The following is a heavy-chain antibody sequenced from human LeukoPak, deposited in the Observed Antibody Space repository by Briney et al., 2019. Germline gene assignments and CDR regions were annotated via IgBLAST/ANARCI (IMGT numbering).Heavy chain of an antibody. Sequence: ASVKVSCKASGDTFTGYDMHWVRQAPGQGLEWMGWINPNSGSTNYAQKFQGRVTMTRDTSISTAYMELSRLRSDDTAVYYCARRGKGSGIDYWGQGTLVTVSS. V-gene: IGHV1-2*02. CDR3: ARRGKGSGIDY. CDR2: INPNSGST. J-gene: IGHJ4*02. D-gene: IGHD2-15*01. CDR1: GDTFTGYD.